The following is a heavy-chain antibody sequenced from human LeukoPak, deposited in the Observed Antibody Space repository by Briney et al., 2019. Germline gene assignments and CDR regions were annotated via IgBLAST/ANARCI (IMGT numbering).Heavy chain of an antibody. CDR1: AGSIGSYY. CDR3: ARRKGDRDRFPYYYYMDV. Sequence: PSETLSLTCTVSAGSIGSYYWSWIRQPPGKGPEWIGYIYYSGSTNYNPSLRSRVTMSIDTSKNQFSLKLNSVTAADTAVYYCARRKGDRDRFPYYYYMDVWGKGTTVTISS. V-gene: IGHV4-59*01. D-gene: IGHD2-21*02. J-gene: IGHJ6*03. CDR2: IYYSGST.